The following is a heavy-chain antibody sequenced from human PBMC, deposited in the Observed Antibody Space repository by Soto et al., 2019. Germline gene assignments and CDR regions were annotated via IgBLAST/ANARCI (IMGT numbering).Heavy chain of an antibody. CDR2: ISAYSGNT. J-gene: IGHJ6*02. V-gene: IGHV1-18*04. CDR3: ARDQSTVTTRSYYDGMDV. D-gene: IGHD4-4*01. Sequence: ASVKVSCKASGYTFINYGINWVRQAPGQGLEWMGWISAYSGNTFFAQNVQGRVTLTTDTFTSTAYMEVRSLRSDDTAVFYCARDQSTVTTRSYYDGMDVWXQGTTVTVS. CDR1: GYTFINYG.